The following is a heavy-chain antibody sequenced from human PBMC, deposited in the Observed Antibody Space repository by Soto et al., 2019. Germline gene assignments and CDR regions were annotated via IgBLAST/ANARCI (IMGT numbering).Heavy chain of an antibody. CDR3: ARWGVNYYYYYGMDV. J-gene: IGHJ6*02. Sequence: ASVKVSCKASGGTFFSYSISWVRQAPGQGLEWMGGIIPIFGTANYAQKFQGRVTITADESTSTAYMELSSLRSEDTAVYYCARWGVNYYYYYGMDVWGQGTTVTVSS. CDR2: IIPIFGTA. V-gene: IGHV1-69*13. D-gene: IGHD3-10*01. CDR1: GGTFFSYS.